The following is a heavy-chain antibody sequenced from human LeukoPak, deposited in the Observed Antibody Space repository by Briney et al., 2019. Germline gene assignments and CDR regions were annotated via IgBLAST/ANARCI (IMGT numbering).Heavy chain of an antibody. Sequence: GRSLRLSCAASGFTFSNYGMHWVRQAPGKGLEWVAVISYDGSNKYYADSVKGRFTISRDNSRNTLYLQMNSLRAEDTAVYYCAKDKYSGSYGPLDYWGQGTLVTVSS. D-gene: IGHD1-26*01. V-gene: IGHV3-30*18. CDR3: AKDKYSGSYGPLDY. CDR1: GFTFSNYG. J-gene: IGHJ4*02. CDR2: ISYDGSNK.